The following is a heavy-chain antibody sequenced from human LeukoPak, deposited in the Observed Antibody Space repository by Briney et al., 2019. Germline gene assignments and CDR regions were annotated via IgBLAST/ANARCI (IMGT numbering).Heavy chain of an antibody. CDR2: IIPILGIA. J-gene: IGHJ4*02. CDR3: ARHPQLWYGTYFDY. Sequence: ASVKVSCKASGGTFSSYAISWVRQAPGQGLEWMGRIIPILGIANYAQKFQGRVTITADKSTSTAYMELSSLRSEDTAVYYCARHPQLWYGTYFDYWGQGTLVTVSS. CDR1: GGTFSSYA. V-gene: IGHV1-69*04. D-gene: IGHD3-10*01.